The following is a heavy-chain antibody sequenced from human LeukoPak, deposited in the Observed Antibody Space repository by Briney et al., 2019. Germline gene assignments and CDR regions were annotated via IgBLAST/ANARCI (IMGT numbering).Heavy chain of an antibody. CDR1: GASINSGGFF. CDR2: IYYSGYT. D-gene: IGHD4-17*01. V-gene: IGHV4-31*03. Sequence: SQTPSLTCTVSGASINSGGFFWSWIRQHPGKGLEWIGHIYYSGYTYYNPSLTSRLAISLDTSKTQFSLRLSSVTAADTALYYCARVLGVTTGHTFDIWGQGIMVTVSS. J-gene: IGHJ3*02. CDR3: ARVLGVTTGHTFDI.